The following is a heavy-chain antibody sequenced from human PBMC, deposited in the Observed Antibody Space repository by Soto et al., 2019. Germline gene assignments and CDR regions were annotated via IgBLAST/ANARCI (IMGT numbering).Heavy chain of an antibody. V-gene: IGHV3-23*01. CDR2: ISGSGGST. Sequence: GGSLRLSCAASGFTFSSYAMSWVRQVPGKGLEWVSAISGSGGSTYYADSVKGRFTISRDNSKNTLYLQMNSLRAEDTAVYYCAPTPLPMVRGVDRSYYFDYWGQGTLVTVSS. J-gene: IGHJ4*02. CDR1: GFTFSSYA. D-gene: IGHD3-10*01. CDR3: APTPLPMVRGVDRSYYFDY.